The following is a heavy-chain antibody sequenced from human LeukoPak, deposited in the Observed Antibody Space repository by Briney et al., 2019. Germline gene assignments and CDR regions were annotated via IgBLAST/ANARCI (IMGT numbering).Heavy chain of an antibody. J-gene: IGHJ5*02. CDR3: ARGAYYDILTGLGRNWFDP. Sequence: GGSLRLSCAASGFTFSSYAMSWVRQAPGKGLEWVSAISGSGGSTYYADSVKGRFTISRDNAKNSLYLQMNSLRAEDTAAYYCARGAYYDILTGLGRNWFDPWGQGTLVTVSS. D-gene: IGHD3-9*01. V-gene: IGHV3-23*01. CDR1: GFTFSSYA. CDR2: ISGSGGST.